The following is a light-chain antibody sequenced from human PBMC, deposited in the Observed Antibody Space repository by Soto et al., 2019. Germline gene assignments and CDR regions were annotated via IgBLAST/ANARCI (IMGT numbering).Light chain of an antibody. V-gene: IGKV3-20*01. Sequence: DIVLTQSPGTLSLSPGERATLSCRASRSVSSTYLAWYQHKPGQAPRLLIYGTSSRATGIPDRFSGSGSGTDFSLTISRLEPEDFAVYYCHQYGGSPGTFGGGTKAEIK. CDR2: GTS. CDR3: HQYGGSPGT. J-gene: IGKJ4*01. CDR1: RSVSSTY.